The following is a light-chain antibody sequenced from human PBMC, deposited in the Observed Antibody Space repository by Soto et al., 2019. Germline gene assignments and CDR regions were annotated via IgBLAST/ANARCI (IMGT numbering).Light chain of an antibody. CDR2: GAS. CDR1: QSVSSSY. J-gene: IGKJ1*01. Sequence: EIVLTQSPGTLSLSPGERATLSCRASQSVSSSYLARYQQKPGQAPRLLIYGASSRATGIPDRFSGSGSATDFTLTISRLAPEDFAVYYCQQYGSSPWTFGQGTKVEIK. V-gene: IGKV3-20*01. CDR3: QQYGSSPWT.